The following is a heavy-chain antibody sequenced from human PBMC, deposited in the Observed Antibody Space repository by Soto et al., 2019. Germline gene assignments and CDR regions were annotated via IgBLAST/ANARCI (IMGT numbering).Heavy chain of an antibody. V-gene: IGHV4-39*01. CDR1: GGSISSSSYY. CDR3: ARITPRGWYPYAFDI. D-gene: IGHD6-19*01. CDR2: IYYSGST. J-gene: IGHJ3*02. Sequence: QLQLQESGPGLVKPSETLSLTCTVSGGSISSSSYYWGWISQPPGKGLECIGSIYYSGSTYYNSSLKSRVTISVDTSKNRFSLKLSSVTAADTAVYYCARITPRGWYPYAFDIWGQGTMVTVSS.